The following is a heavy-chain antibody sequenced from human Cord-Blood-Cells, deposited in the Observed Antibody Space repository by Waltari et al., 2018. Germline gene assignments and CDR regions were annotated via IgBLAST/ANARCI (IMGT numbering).Heavy chain of an antibody. CDR2: FDPEDGET. V-gene: IGHV1-24*01. CDR1: GYTLTELS. Sequence: QVQLVQSGAEVKKPGASVKVSCKVSGYTLTELSMHWVRQAPGKGLEWMGGFDPEDGETIYAQKFQGRVTMNEDTATDTAYMELSSLSSEDTAVYYCATDFEGYWYFDLWGRGTLVTVSS. J-gene: IGHJ2*01. CDR3: ATDFEGYWYFDL.